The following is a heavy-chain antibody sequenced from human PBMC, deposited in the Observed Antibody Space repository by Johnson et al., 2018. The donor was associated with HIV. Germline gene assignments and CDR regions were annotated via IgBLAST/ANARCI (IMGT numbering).Heavy chain of an antibody. Sequence: VQLVESGGGVVQPGRSLRLSCAASGFTVSSNYMSWVRKAPGKGLEWVSVIYSGGSTYYADSVKGRFTISRDNSKNTLYLQMNSLRAEDTAVYYCASYDILTGYYAFDIWGQGTVVTVSS. J-gene: IGHJ3*02. V-gene: IGHV3-66*02. CDR1: GFTVSSNY. CDR3: ASYDILTGYYAFDI. D-gene: IGHD3-9*01. CDR2: IYSGGST.